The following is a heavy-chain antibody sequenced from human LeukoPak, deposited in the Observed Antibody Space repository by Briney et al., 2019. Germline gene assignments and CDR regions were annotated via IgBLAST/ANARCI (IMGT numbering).Heavy chain of an antibody. CDR1: GGSISSSSYY. CDR2: IYYSGST. D-gene: IGHD1-26*01. CDR3: ARLNSGSYYVGYYYGMDV. V-gene: IGHV4-39*01. J-gene: IGHJ6*02. Sequence: SQTLSLTCTVSGGSISSSSYYWGWIRQPPGKGLEWIGSIYYSGSTYYNPSLKSRVTISVDTSKNQFSLKLSSVTAADTAVYYCARLNSGSYYVGYYYGMDVWGQGTTVTVSS.